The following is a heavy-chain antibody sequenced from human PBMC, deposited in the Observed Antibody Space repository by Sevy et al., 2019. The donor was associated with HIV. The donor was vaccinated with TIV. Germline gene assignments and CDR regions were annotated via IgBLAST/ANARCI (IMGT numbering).Heavy chain of an antibody. CDR3: ARAQADYGDFGGHFDH. D-gene: IGHD4-17*01. CDR2: ITSSSSTI. V-gene: IGHV3-48*02. CDR1: GFRFSSFS. J-gene: IGHJ4*02. Sequence: GGSLRLSCAAPGFRFSSFSMNWVRQAPGKGLEWVSYITSSSSTIFYADSVKGRFTISRDNAKNSLYLQMSSLRDEDTAVYYCARAQADYGDFGGHFDHWGQGSLVTVSS.